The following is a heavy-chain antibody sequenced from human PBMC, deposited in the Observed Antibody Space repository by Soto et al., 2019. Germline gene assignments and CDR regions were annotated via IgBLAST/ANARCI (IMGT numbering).Heavy chain of an antibody. J-gene: IGHJ6*02. CDR2: LYNSGST. CDR3: ARDLWGYCGTDCYPLDV. V-gene: IGHV4-59*01. D-gene: IGHD2-21*02. Sequence: QVRLQESGPGLVKPSETLSLTCTVSGGSIRSYYWSWIRQAPGKGLEWIGYLYNSGSTVYNPSLKRRVTLSVDTSKNQFSLKLKSVTAADTAVYYCARDLWGYCGTDCYPLDVWGQGTTVTVSS. CDR1: GGSIRSYY.